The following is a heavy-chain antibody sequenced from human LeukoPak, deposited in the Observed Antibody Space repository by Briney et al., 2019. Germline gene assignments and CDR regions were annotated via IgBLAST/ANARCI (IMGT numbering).Heavy chain of an antibody. Sequence: GGSLRLSCAASGFTFSSYAMSWVRQAPGKGLEWVSAISGSGGSTYYADSVKGRFTISRDNAENSLYLQMNSLRAEDTAVYYCARDLDSSSWYGPGMDVWGQGTTVTVSS. CDR2: ISGSGGST. D-gene: IGHD6-13*01. CDR3: ARDLDSSSWYGPGMDV. V-gene: IGHV3-23*01. J-gene: IGHJ6*02. CDR1: GFTFSSYA.